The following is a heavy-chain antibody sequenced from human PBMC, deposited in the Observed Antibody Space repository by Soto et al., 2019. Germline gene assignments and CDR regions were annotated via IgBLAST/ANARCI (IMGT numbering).Heavy chain of an antibody. V-gene: IGHV4-59*01. Sequence: SETLSLTCTVSGGSISSYYWSWIRQPPGKGLEWIGYIYYSGSTNYNPSLKSRVAISVDTSKNQFSLKLSSVTAADTAVYYCAPYYYDSSGYFDYWGQGTLVTVSS. D-gene: IGHD3-22*01. CDR2: IYYSGST. CDR3: APYYYDSSGYFDY. CDR1: GGSISSYY. J-gene: IGHJ4*02.